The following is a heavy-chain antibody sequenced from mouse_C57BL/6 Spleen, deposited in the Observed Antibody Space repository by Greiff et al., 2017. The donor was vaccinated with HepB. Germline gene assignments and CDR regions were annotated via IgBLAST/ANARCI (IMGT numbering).Heavy chain of an antibody. CDR3: ARDPNYYGSSYVAY. Sequence: ESGPGLVKPSQSLSLTCSVTGYSITSGYYWNWIRQFPGNKLEWMGYISYDGSNNYNPSLKNRISITRDTSKNQFFLKLNSVTTEDTATYYCARDPNYYGSSYVAYWGQGTLVTVSA. CDR2: ISYDGSN. CDR1: GYSITSGYY. V-gene: IGHV3-6*01. D-gene: IGHD1-1*01. J-gene: IGHJ3*01.